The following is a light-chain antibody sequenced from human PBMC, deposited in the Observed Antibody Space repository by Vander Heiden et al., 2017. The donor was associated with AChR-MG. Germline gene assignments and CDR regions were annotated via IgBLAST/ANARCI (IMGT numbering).Light chain of an antibody. CDR1: QGIRSY. V-gene: IGKV1-9*01. J-gene: IGKJ2*01. Sequence: DIQLTQSPSPLSASVGDRVTIPCRASQGIRSYLAWYQQKPGKAPKLLIYDASTLQSGVPSRFSGSGSGTEFTLTISSLQPEDFATYYCQQVNSYPRTFGQGTKLEIK. CDR3: QQVNSYPRT. CDR2: DAS.